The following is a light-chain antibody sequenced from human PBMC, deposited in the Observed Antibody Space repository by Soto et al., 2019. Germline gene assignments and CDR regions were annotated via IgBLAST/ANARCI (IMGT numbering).Light chain of an antibody. CDR2: DTS. CDR1: QSVSNS. Sequence: EIVMTQSPATLSLSPGERFTLSCRASQSVSNSLAWYQQKPGQPPRLLIYDTSNRATGIPARFSGSRSGTDFTLTISSLEHEDVGVYFCHQRNKFGQGTRLEIK. V-gene: IGKV3-11*01. J-gene: IGKJ5*01. CDR3: HQRNK.